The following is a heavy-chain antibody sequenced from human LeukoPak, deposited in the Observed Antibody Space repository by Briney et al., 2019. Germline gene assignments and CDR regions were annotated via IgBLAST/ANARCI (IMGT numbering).Heavy chain of an antibody. CDR1: GYTFTDYY. CDR2: VSPNNGGT. D-gene: IGHD2-2*01. J-gene: IGHJ3*02. V-gene: IGHV1-2*02. Sequence: GASVKVSYMASGYTFTDYYFLWGRPAPGHGLEWMGWVSPNNGGTTYSQKFQGRVTMTRDTSICTAYMELSSLRSDDTAVYFCARYKLEPTAYDSRGQGTTVTVSS. CDR3: ARYKLEPTAYDS.